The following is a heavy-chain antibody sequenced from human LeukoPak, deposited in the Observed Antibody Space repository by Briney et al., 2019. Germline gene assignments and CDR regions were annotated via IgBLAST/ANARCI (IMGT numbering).Heavy chain of an antibody. V-gene: IGHV3-7*03. CDR3: VRGGYGPDY. CDR2: IKQDGSVK. J-gene: IGHJ4*02. CDR1: GFTFSTCW. Sequence: GGSLRLSCAASGFTFSTCWMSWVRQAPGKGLEWVANIKQDGSVKNYVDSVKGRFTISRDNAKNSLYLQMNSLRADDTAMYYCVRGGYGPDYWGQGTLVTVSS. D-gene: IGHD5-12*01.